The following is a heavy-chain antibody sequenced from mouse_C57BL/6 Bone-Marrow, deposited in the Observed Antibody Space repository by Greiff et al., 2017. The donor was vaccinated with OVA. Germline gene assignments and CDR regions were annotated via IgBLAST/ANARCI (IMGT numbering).Heavy chain of an antibody. D-gene: IGHD2-3*01. Sequence: QVQLQQPGAELVMPGASVKLSCKASGYTFTSYWMHWVKQRPGQCLEWIGEIDPSDSYTTYNQKFKGKSTLTVDKSSSTAYMQLSSLTSEDSAVYYCAREDDGYPWFAYWGQGTLVTVSA. CDR1: GYTFTSYW. V-gene: IGHV1-69*01. CDR2: IDPSDSYT. J-gene: IGHJ3*01. CDR3: AREDDGYPWFAY.